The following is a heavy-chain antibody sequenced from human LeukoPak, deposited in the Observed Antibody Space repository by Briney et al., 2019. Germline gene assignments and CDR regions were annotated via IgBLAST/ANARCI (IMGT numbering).Heavy chain of an antibody. J-gene: IGHJ4*02. Sequence: ASETLSLTCTVSGGSISSYYWSWIRQPPGKGLEWIGYIYYSGSTNYNPSLKSRVTISVDTSKNQFSLKLSSVTAADTAVYYCARSGYGSSWYGYWGQGTLVTVSS. CDR1: GGSISSYY. D-gene: IGHD6-13*01. CDR2: IYYSGST. CDR3: ARSGYGSSWYGY. V-gene: IGHV4-59*01.